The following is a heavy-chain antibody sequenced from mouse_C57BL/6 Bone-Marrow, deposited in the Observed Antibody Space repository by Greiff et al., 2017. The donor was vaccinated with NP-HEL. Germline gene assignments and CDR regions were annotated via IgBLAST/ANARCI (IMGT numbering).Heavy chain of an antibody. J-gene: IGHJ1*03. D-gene: IGHD4-1*01. CDR2: IYPGSGST. Sequence: QVQLKQPGAELVKPGASVKMSCKASGYTFTSYWITWVKQRPGQGLEWIGDIYPGSGSTNYNEKFKSKATLTVDTSSSTAYMQLSSLTSEDSAVYYCARRGTGTEYFDVWGTGTTVTVSS. CDR1: GYTFTSYW. CDR3: ARRGTGTEYFDV. V-gene: IGHV1-55*01.